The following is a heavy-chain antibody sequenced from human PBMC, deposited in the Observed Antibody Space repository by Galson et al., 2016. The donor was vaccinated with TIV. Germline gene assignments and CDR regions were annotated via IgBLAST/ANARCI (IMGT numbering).Heavy chain of an antibody. CDR3: ARAGKSAWLDP. V-gene: IGHV3-30*03. J-gene: IGHJ5*02. CDR1: GFSFSTYG. CDR2: ISYDGTKT. D-gene: IGHD6-25*01. Sequence: SLRLSCAASGFSFSTYGIHWARQAPGKGLDWVAVISYDGTKTSYADSVKGRFSLSRDNSKNTVYLHVSSLRAEDTAVYFCARAGKSAWLDPWGQGTLVTVSS.